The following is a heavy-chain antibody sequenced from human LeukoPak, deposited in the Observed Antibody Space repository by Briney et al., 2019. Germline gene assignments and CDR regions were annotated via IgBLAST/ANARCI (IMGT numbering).Heavy chain of an antibody. D-gene: IGHD3-10*01. V-gene: IGHV1-2*02. CDR1: GYTFTGYT. CDR3: ARDRAGAGYMDV. CDR2: INPNSGGT. J-gene: IGHJ6*03. Sequence: GASVKVSCTASGYTFTGYTMHWVRQAPGQGLEWMGWINPNSGGTNYAQKFQGRVTMTRDTSISTAYMELSSLRSDDTAIYYCARDRAGAGYMDVWGKGTTVTVSS.